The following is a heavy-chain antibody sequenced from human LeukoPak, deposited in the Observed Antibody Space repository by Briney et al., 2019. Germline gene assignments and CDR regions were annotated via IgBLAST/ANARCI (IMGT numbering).Heavy chain of an antibody. CDR2: ISYDGSNK. Sequence: GGSLRLSCAASGFTFSSYGMHWVRQAPGKGLEWVAVISYDGSNKYYADSVKGRFTISRDNSKNTLYLQMNGLRAEDTAVYYCAKGTNPYYYYGMDVWGQGTTVTVSS. CDR1: GFTFSSYG. J-gene: IGHJ6*02. V-gene: IGHV3-30*18. CDR3: AKGTNPYYYYGMDV.